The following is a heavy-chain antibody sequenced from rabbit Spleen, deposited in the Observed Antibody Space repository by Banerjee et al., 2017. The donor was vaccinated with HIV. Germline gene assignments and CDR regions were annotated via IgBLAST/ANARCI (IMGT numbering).Heavy chain of an antibody. CDR3: ARDGAGGSYFAL. CDR2: IDPLFGIT. V-gene: IGHV1S7*01. Sequence: QLKESGGGLVQPGGSLKLSCKASGFTLSSYYMNWVRQAPGKGLEWIGYIDPLFGITYYANWVNGRFSISRENAQNTVFLQMTSLTAADTATYFYARDGAGGSYFALWGPGTLVTVS. J-gene: IGHJ4*01. D-gene: IGHD8-1*01. CDR1: GFTLSSYY.